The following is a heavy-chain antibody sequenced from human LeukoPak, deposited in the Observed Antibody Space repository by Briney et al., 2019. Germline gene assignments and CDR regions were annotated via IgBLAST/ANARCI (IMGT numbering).Heavy chain of an antibody. J-gene: IGHJ2*01. V-gene: IGHV3-9*01. CDR1: GFNFDDYA. CDR3: TRRAARWQFDL. D-gene: IGHD5-24*01. Sequence: GRSLRLSCAVSGFNFDDYAMHCVRQAPGRGLEWVSGINWKTGNGIYADSVKGRFTISRDNAKNSLYLQMSSLRAEDTALYYCTRRAARWQFDLWGRGTLLTVSS. CDR2: INWKTGNG.